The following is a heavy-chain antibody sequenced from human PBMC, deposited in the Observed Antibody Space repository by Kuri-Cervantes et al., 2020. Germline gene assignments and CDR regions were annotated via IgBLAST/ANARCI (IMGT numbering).Heavy chain of an antibody. CDR2: INHSGST. CDR1: GGSFSGYY. V-gene: IGHV4-34*01. CDR3: ARDGYCSSTGCYARFDP. J-gene: IGHJ5*02. Sequence: SETLSLTCAVYGGSFSGYYWSWIRQPPGKGLEWIGEINHSGSTNYNPSLKSRVTISVDKSKNQFSLKLSSVTAADTAVYYCARDGYCSSTGCYARFDPWGQGTLVTVSS. D-gene: IGHD2-2*03.